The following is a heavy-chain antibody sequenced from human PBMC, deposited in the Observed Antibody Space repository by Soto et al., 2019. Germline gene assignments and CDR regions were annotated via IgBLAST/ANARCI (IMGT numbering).Heavy chain of an antibody. CDR1: GFPFSRAW. CDR2: ITGSGIDT. V-gene: IGHV3-23*01. J-gene: IGHJ4*02. D-gene: IGHD6-19*01. CDR3: AKDDMRYSSDWHAFDG. Sequence: PGGSLRLSCGASGFPFSRAWMNWVRQAPGKGLEWVSTITGSGIDTYYADSVKGRFTVSRDNSKNTLYLQMNNLRAEDTAIYYCAKDDMRYSSDWHAFDGWGQGTMVTVSS.